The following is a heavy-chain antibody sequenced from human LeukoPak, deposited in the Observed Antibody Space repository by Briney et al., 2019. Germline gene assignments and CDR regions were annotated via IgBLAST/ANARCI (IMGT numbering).Heavy chain of an antibody. V-gene: IGHV3-64D*09. J-gene: IGHJ4*02. Sequence: KAGGSLRLSCSASGFTFSNYAMHWVRQAPGKGLEYVSAITSNGGNTYYADSVKGRFTISRDNSKNTLDLQMSSLRAEDTAVYWCVKDRDRNWNDKGYFDYWGQGTLVTVSS. CDR1: GFTFSNYA. CDR2: ITSNGGNT. CDR3: VKDRDRNWNDKGYFDY. D-gene: IGHD1-1*01.